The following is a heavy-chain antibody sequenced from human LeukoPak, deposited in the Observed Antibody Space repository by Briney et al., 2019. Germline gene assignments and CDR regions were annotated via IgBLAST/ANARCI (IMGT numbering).Heavy chain of an antibody. CDR3: ARTGMGGNVWIVS. Sequence: ASVKVSCKASGYTFTNYDINWVRQATGQGLEWMGWMNPNSGDADYAEKFKGRVTMTRDTSTSTAYMELTSLTSDDTAIFYCARTGMGGNVWIVSWGQGTLVTVSS. CDR1: GYTFTNYD. D-gene: IGHD1-26*01. CDR2: MNPNSGDA. V-gene: IGHV1-8*01. J-gene: IGHJ5*01.